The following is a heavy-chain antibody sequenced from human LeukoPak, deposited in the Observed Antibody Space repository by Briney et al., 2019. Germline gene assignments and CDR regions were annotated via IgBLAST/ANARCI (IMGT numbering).Heavy chain of an antibody. D-gene: IGHD2-21*02. CDR1: GGSISSSSYY. J-gene: IGHJ5*02. Sequence: KASETLSLTCTVSGGSISSSSYYWGWIRQPPGKGLEWIGSIYYSGSTYYNPSLKSRVTISVDTSKNQFSLKLSSVTAADTAVYSCARLGGLAYCGGDCYSPDNWFDPWGQGTLVTVSS. CDR2: IYYSGST. CDR3: ARLGGLAYCGGDCYSPDNWFDP. V-gene: IGHV4-39*01.